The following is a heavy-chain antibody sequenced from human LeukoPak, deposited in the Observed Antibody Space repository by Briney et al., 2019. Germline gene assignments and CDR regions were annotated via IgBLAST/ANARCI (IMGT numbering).Heavy chain of an antibody. V-gene: IGHV3-23*01. CDR1: GFTFSSYA. CDR3: AKSNSWSPTYYFDY. CDR2: ISGSGGGT. D-gene: IGHD6-13*01. J-gene: IGHJ4*02. Sequence: QPGGSLRLSCAASGFTFSSYAMSWVRQAPGKGLEWVSAISGSGGGTYYADSVKGRFTISRDNSKNTLYLQMNSLRAEDTAVYYCAKSNSWSPTYYFDYWGQGTLVTVSS.